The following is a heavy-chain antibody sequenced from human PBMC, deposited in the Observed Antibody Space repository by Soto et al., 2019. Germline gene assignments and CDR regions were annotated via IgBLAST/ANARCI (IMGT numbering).Heavy chain of an antibody. CDR2: IRGSGGRT. V-gene: IGHV3-23*01. CDR3: AKDHSYYGSGSFP. CDR1: GFTFSRYA. Sequence: EVQLLESGGGLVQPGGSLRLSCAASGFTFSRYAMSWVRQAPGKGLEWVSTIRGSGGRTYYADSVKGRFTISRDDSKNTLYLQMNSLRAEDTAVYYCAKDHSYYGSGSFPWGQGTLVTVSS. D-gene: IGHD3-10*01. J-gene: IGHJ5*02.